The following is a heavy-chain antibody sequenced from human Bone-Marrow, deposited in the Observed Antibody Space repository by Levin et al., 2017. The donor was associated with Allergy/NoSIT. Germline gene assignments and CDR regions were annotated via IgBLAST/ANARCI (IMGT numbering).Heavy chain of an antibody. Sequence: GESLKISCAASGFTFNNTWMTWARQAPGKGLEWVGRIYSKNDGGATEYAAPVKGRFTISRDDSKNTLSLQMNSLRPEDTAVYYCTTGFLQTYWGQGTLVTVS. CDR3: TTGFLQTY. V-gene: IGHV3-15*01. CDR2: IYSKNDGGAT. D-gene: IGHD5-24*01. J-gene: IGHJ4*02. CDR1: GFTFNNTW.